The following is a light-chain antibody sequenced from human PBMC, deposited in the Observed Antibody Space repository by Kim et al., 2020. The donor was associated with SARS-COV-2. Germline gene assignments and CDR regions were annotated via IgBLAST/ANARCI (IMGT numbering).Light chain of an antibody. J-gene: IGLJ1*01. V-gene: IGLV2-14*03. CDR2: DVS. CDR1: SSDVGGYNY. CDR3: SSYISSSTNYV. Sequence: QSITIYCTGSSSDVGGYNYVSWYQQHPGKAPKLVIYDVSNRPSGVSNRFSGSKSGNTASLTISGLEAEDEADYYCSSYISSSTNYVFGTGTKVTVL.